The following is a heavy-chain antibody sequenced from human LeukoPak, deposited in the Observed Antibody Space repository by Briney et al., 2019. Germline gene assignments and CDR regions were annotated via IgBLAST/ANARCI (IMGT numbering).Heavy chain of an antibody. Sequence: PSETLSLTCTVSGGSISSYYWSWIRQPPGKGLEWIGEINHSGSTNYNPSLKSRVTISVDTSKNQFSLKLSSVTAADTAVYYCARTTSYSYGDNFDYWGQGTLVTVSS. CDR3: ARTTSYSYGDNFDY. V-gene: IGHV4-34*01. J-gene: IGHJ4*02. CDR1: GGSISSYY. CDR2: INHSGST. D-gene: IGHD5-18*01.